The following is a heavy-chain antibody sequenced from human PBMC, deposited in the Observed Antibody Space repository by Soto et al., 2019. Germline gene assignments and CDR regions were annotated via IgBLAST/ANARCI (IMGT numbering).Heavy chain of an antibody. V-gene: IGHV3-23*01. CDR1: GFTFSSYW. CDR2: ITNRGGST. D-gene: IGHD3-10*01. Sequence: GGSLRLSCEASGFTFSSYWMSWVRQGLGKGLEWVSTITNRGGSTDYADSVKGRFTISRDNSKNTLYLQMNSLRAEDTGVYYCAKDGRGSGSYSTMDVWGQGTAVTVSS. CDR3: AKDGRGSGSYSTMDV. J-gene: IGHJ6*02.